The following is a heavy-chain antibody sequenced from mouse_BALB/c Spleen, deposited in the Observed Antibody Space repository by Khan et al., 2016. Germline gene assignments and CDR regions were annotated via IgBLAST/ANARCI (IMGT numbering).Heavy chain of an antibody. D-gene: IGHD1-1*01. V-gene: IGHV14-3*02. CDR1: GFNIKDTY. CDR3: YYGSSYFDY. CDR2: IDPANGNT. J-gene: IGHJ2*01. Sequence: EVQLQESGAELVKPGASVKLSCTASGFNIKDTYMHWVKQRPEQGLEWIGRIDPANGNTKYDPKFQGKATITADTSSNTAYLQLSSLTSEDTAVYYCYYGSSYFDYWGQGTTLTVSS.